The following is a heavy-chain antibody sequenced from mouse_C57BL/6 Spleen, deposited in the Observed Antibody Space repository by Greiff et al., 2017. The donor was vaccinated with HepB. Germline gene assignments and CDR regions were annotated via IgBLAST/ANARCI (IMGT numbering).Heavy chain of an antibody. D-gene: IGHD1-1*01. CDR1: GFTFSSYA. Sequence: EVKVVDSGEGLVKPGGSLKLSCAASGFTFSSYAMSWVRQTPEKRLEWVAYISSGGDYIYYADTVKGRFTISRDNARNTLYLQMSSLKSEDTAMYYCTRDPSYYYGSSHWYFDVWGTGTTVTVSS. CDR3: TRDPSYYYGSSHWYFDV. CDR2: ISSGGDYI. J-gene: IGHJ1*03. V-gene: IGHV5-9-1*02.